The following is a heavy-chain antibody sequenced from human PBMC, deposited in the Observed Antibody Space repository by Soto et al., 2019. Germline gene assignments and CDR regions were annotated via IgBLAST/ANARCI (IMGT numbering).Heavy chain of an antibody. CDR1: EFSVSDNY. Sequence: QLVESGGGLVQPGGSLRLSCTASEFSVSDNYMSWVRQAPGKGLEWVSIIYSGEKTDYTDYVKGRLTITRHNSQNTVYLQMGRLRAEDTGVYYGARERKYCSSTSCLYYYYGMDVWGQGTTVTVSS. J-gene: IGHJ6*02. D-gene: IGHD2-2*01. V-gene: IGHV3-53*04. CDR2: IYSGEKT. CDR3: ARERKYCSSTSCLYYYYGMDV.